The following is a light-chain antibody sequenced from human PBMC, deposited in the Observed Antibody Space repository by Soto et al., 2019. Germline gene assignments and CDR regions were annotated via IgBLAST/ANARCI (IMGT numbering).Light chain of an antibody. CDR2: AAS. CDR3: QQRKSYPIT. V-gene: IGKV1-9*01. Sequence: DIQLTQSPSFLSASVGVRVIITCRASQDINTYLAWYQQKPGKAPKLLIFAASNLQNGVPSRFSGSGSGTEFTVTITSLQPEDFATYYCQQRKSYPITFGQGTRLEIK. CDR1: QDINTY. J-gene: IGKJ5*01.